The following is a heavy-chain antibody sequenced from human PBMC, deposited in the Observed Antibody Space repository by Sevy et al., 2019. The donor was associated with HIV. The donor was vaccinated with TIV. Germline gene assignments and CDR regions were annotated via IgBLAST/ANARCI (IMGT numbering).Heavy chain of an antibody. V-gene: IGHV3-7*03. CDR1: GFTFSNYW. D-gene: IGHD2-2*01. CDR3: ARVGGCSSTSCFAYWFDR. CDR2: IKEDGSEN. Sequence: GGSLRLSCAASGFTFSNYWMSWVRQAPGKGLEWVANIKEDGSENYYVDSVKGRFTISRDNAKNSLYLQMNSLRAEDTAVYYCARVGGCSSTSCFAYWFDRWGQGTLVTVSS. J-gene: IGHJ5*02.